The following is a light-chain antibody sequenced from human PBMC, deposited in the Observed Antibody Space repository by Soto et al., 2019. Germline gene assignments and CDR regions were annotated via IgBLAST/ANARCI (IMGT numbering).Light chain of an antibody. CDR3: QQSYSAPWT. CDR2: DAS. J-gene: IGKJ1*01. Sequence: DIQMTQSPSSLAASVGARVTITCRASQSISTYLNWYQQKPGKAPKVLIFDASRLQSGVASRFSGSRSETDVTLTISSLQPEDSATYYCQQSYSAPWTFGQGTKVQVK. CDR1: QSISTY. V-gene: IGKV1-39*01.